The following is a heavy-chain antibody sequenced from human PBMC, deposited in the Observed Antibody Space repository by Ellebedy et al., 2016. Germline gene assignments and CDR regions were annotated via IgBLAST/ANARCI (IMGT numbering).Heavy chain of an antibody. Sequence: GSLRLXXTVSGGSISSSSYYWGWIRQPPGKGLEWIGSIYYSGSTYYNPSLKSRVTISVDTSKNQFSLKLSSVTAADTAVYYCASLQSITIFGVAPALDYWGQGTLVTVSS. CDR3: ASLQSITIFGVAPALDY. D-gene: IGHD3-3*01. V-gene: IGHV4-39*01. J-gene: IGHJ4*02. CDR1: GGSISSSSYY. CDR2: IYYSGST.